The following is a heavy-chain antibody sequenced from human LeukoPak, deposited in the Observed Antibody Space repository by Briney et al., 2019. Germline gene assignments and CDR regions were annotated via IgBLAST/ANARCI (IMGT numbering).Heavy chain of an antibody. V-gene: IGHV1-2*02. D-gene: IGHD6-13*01. CDR2: INPNSGGT. Sequence: ASVKVSCKASGYTFTGYYMHWVRQAPGQGLEWMGWINPNSGGTNYAQKFRGRVTMTRDTSISTAYMELSRLRSDDTAVYYCAGGRPGYSSSWYFWGQGTMVTVSS. CDR1: GYTFTGYY. J-gene: IGHJ3*01. CDR3: AGGRPGYSSSWYF.